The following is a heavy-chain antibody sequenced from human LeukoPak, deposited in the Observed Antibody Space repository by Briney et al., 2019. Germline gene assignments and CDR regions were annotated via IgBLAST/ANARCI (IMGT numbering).Heavy chain of an antibody. D-gene: IGHD6-19*01. J-gene: IGHJ4*02. CDR3: ASTYSSGSHFDY. Sequence: GESLKISCKGSGYSFTSYWISWVRQMPGRGLEWMGRIDPSDSYTNYSPSFQGHVTISADKSISTAYLQWSSLEASDTAMYYCASTYSSGSHFDYWGQGTLVTVSS. CDR1: GYSFTSYW. V-gene: IGHV5-10-1*01. CDR2: IDPSDSYT.